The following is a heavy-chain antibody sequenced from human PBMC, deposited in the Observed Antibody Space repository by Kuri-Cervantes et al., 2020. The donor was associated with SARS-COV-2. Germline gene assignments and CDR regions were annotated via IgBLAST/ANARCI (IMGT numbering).Heavy chain of an antibody. CDR3: ARARGFGTETNWFDP. Sequence: GGSLRLSCKASGYTFTSYYMHWVRQAPGQGLEWMGIINPSGGSTSYAQKFQGRVTMTRDTSTSTVYMELSSLRSEDTAVYYCARARGFGTETNWFDPWGQGTLVTVSS. V-gene: IGHV1-46*01. J-gene: IGHJ5*02. CDR2: INPSGGST. CDR1: GYTFTSYY. D-gene: IGHD3-10*01.